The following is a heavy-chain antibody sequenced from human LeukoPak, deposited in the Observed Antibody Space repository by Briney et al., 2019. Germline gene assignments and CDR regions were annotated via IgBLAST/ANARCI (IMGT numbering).Heavy chain of an antibody. CDR3: ARETIVVVPAAITLGANWFDP. J-gene: IGHJ5*02. V-gene: IGHV1-69*13. D-gene: IGHD2-2*01. CDR2: IIHIFGTA. Sequence: SVKVSCKASGGTFSSYAISWVRQAPGQGLEWMGGIIHIFGTANYAQKFQGRVTITADESTSTAYMELSSLRSEDTAVYYCARETIVVVPAAITLGANWFDPWGQGTLVTVSS. CDR1: GGTFSSYA.